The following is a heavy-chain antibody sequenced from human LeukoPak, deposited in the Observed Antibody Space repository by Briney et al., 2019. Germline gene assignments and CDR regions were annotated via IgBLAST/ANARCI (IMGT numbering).Heavy chain of an antibody. CDR1: GYTFTGYY. J-gene: IGHJ5*02. CDR3: ARGCSSTSCYIIRGFDP. Sequence: ASVNVSCKASGYTFTGYYMHWVRQAPGQGLEWMGRINPNSGGTNYAQKFQGRVTMTRDTSISTAYMELSRLRSDDTAVYYCARGCSSTSCYIIRGFDPWGQGTLVTVSS. D-gene: IGHD2-2*02. CDR2: INPNSGGT. V-gene: IGHV1-2*06.